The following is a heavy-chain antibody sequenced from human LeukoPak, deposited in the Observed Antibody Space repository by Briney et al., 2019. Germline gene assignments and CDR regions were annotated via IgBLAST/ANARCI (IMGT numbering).Heavy chain of an antibody. CDR3: ARDIWNYYGSGSYQPDY. V-gene: IGHV1-18*01. CDR2: ISAYSGNT. J-gene: IGHJ4*02. D-gene: IGHD3-10*01. CDR1: GYTFTSYG. Sequence: ASVKVSCKASGYTFTSYGISWVRQAPGQGFEWMGWISAYSGNTKYAQKLQGRVTMTTDTSTRTAYMELRSLRSDDTAVYYCARDIWNYYGSGSYQPDYWGQGTLVTVSS.